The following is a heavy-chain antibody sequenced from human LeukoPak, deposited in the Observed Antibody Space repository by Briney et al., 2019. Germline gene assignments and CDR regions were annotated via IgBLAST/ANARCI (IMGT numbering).Heavy chain of an antibody. V-gene: IGHV3-7*01. CDR1: GFTFTTYW. D-gene: IGHD3-10*01. CDR2: INQDGTEK. Sequence: GGSLRLSCAASGFTFTTYWMTWVRQAPGKGLEWVANINQDGTEKHYVDSVKGRFTISRDNAKNSLSLQMNSLRVEDTAVYYCAKVAKYYYGSGTYYFFEHWGQGTPVTASS. CDR3: AKVAKYYYGSGTYYFFEH. J-gene: IGHJ4*02.